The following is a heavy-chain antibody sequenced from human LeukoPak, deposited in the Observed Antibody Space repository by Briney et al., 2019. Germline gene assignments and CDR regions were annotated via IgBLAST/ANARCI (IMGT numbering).Heavy chain of an antibody. CDR3: ARVRDSSGYYLLHFDY. J-gene: IGHJ4*02. CDR2: ISAYNGNT. V-gene: IGHV1-18*01. Sequence: WKACGGTVSRSGSSWVRQATGQGLEWMGWISAYNGNTNYAQKLQGRVTMTTDTSTSTAYMELRSLRSDDTAVYYCARVRDSSGYYLLHFDYWGQGTLVTVSS. D-gene: IGHD3-22*01. CDR1: GGTVSRSG.